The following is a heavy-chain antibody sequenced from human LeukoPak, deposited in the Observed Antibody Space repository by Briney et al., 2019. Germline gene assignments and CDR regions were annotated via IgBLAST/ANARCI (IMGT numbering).Heavy chain of an antibody. CDR3: ARLRGNIAFDI. V-gene: IGHV3-33*01. Sequence: PGGSLRLSCAASGFSFSSYGMLWVRQAPGKGLEWVAVIWYDAREKFYADSVKGRFAISRDNSKNTLDLQMRSLRAEDTALYYCARLRGNIAFDIWGQGTMVTVSS. CDR1: GFSFSSYG. J-gene: IGHJ3*02. CDR2: IWYDAREK.